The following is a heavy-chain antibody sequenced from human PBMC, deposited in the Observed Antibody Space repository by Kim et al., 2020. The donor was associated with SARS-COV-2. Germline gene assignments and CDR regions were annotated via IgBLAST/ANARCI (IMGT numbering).Heavy chain of an antibody. Sequence: GGSLRLSCTASGFTFGDYAMSWVRQAPGKGLEWVGFIRSKAYGGTTEYAASVKGRFTISRDDSKSIAYLQMNSLKTEDTAVYYCTRALQYSSSWFSRGSYYYYDMDVWGKGTTVTVSS. CDR2: IRSKAYGGTT. CDR3: TRALQYSSSWFSRGSYYYYDMDV. D-gene: IGHD6-13*01. CDR1: GFTFGDYA. V-gene: IGHV3-49*04. J-gene: IGHJ6*03.